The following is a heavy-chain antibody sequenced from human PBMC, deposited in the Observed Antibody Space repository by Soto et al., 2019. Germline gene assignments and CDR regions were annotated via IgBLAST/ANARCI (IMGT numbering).Heavy chain of an antibody. CDR3: AKDVGYVDY. V-gene: IGHV3-30*18. Sequence: QVQLVESGGGVVQPGRSLRLSCAASGFTFSSYGMHWVRQAPGKGLEWVAVISYDGSNKYYADSVKGRFTISRDNSKNTLYLQMNSLRAEDTAVYYCAKDVGYVDYWGQGTLVTDSS. CDR1: GFTFSSYG. J-gene: IGHJ4*02. CDR2: ISYDGSNK. D-gene: IGHD3-10*01.